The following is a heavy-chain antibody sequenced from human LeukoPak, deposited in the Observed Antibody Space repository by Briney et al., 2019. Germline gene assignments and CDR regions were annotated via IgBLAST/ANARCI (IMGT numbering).Heavy chain of an antibody. J-gene: IGHJ4*02. V-gene: IGHV3-23*01. CDR2: ISGSGGST. D-gene: IGHD3-22*01. CDR1: GFTFSSYA. CDR3: AKGGGRYDSSGYPYYFDY. Sequence: GGSLRLSCAASGFTFSSYAMSWVRQAPGKGLEWVSAISGSGGSTYYADSVKGRFTISRDNSKNTLYLQMNSLRAKDTAVYYCAKGGGRYDSSGYPYYFDYWGQGTLVTVSS.